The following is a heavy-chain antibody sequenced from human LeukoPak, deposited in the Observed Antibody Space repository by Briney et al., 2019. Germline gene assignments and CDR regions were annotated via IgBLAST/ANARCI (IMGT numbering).Heavy chain of an antibody. Sequence: SETLSLTCTVSGGSISSYYWSWIRQPPGKGLEWIGYIYYSGSTNYNPSLKSRVTISVDTSEDQISLRLISVTAADTAVYYCAGAVAGEEYYFDYWGQGTLVTVSS. D-gene: IGHD6-19*01. CDR2: IYYSGST. CDR3: AGAVAGEEYYFDY. J-gene: IGHJ4*02. V-gene: IGHV4-59*08. CDR1: GGSISSYY.